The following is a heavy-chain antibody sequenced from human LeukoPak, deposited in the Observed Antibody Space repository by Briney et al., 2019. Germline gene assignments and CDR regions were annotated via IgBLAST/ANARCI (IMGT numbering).Heavy chain of an antibody. CDR3: ARPAYTAAYDL. CDR2: MKGDGSEI. V-gene: IGHV3-7*01. CDR1: GFTFSDYY. Sequence: GGSLRLSCAASGFTFSDYYMSWIRQAPGKGLEWVANMKGDGSEIHYVDSVKGRFTISRDNAKNSLYLQMNSLRPEDTAVYYCARPAYTAAYDLWGQGTMVTVSS. J-gene: IGHJ3*01. D-gene: IGHD3-16*01.